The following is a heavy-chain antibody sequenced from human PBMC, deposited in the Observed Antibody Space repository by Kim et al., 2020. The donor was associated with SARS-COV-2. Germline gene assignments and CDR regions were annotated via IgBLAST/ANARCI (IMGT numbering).Heavy chain of an antibody. CDR1: GFTFSNYA. Sequence: GGSLRLSCAASGFTFSNYAMHWVRQAPGKGLEWVAVISYDGSNKYYADSVKGRFSSSRDNSKNTLYLQMNSLRAEDTAVYYCARDLQTISYYYYQMDVWGQGTTVTVS. V-gene: IGHV3-30*14. J-gene: IGHJ6*02. CDR2: ISYDGSNK. D-gene: IGHD4-4*01. CDR3: ARDLQTISYYYYQMDV.